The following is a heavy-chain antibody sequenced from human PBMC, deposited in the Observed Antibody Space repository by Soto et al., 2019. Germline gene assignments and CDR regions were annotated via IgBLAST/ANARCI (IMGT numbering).Heavy chain of an antibody. CDR1: GSTFSSYS. V-gene: IGHV3-21*01. D-gene: IGHD7-27*01. Sequence: GGSLRLSCAASGSTFSSYSMNWVRQAPGKGLEWVSSISSSSSYIYYADSGEGRFTVFRDNSKSTVFLQMDSLRPEDTAVYYCARDPNTSGGPNWASNFFAPWGQGTLVTVSS. CDR3: ARDPNTSGGPNWASNFFAP. CDR2: ISSSSSYI. J-gene: IGHJ5*02.